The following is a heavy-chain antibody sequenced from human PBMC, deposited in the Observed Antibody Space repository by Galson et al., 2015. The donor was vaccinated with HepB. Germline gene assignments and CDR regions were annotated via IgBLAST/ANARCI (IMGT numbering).Heavy chain of an antibody. D-gene: IGHD3-10*01. CDR3: AQDLTYYYGSGSYFVAMDV. V-gene: IGHV3-9*01. Sequence: SLRLSCAASGFTFEDYAMHWVRQVPGKGLEWVSGISWNSDFTGYADSVRGRFTISRDNARYSLYLQTNSLRTEDTALYYCAQDLTYYYGSGSYFVAMDVWGQGTTVTVSS. CDR1: GFTFEDYA. CDR2: ISWNSDFT. J-gene: IGHJ6*02.